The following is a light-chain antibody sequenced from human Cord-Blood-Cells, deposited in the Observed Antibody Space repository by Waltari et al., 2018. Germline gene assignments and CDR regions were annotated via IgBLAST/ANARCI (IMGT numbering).Light chain of an antibody. J-gene: IGKJ1*01. CDR1: QSVSSY. CDR2: DAS. CDR3: QQRSNWPWT. V-gene: IGKV3-11*01. Sequence: EIVLTQSPATLSLSPGARATLSCRASQSVSSYLAWYQQKPGQAPRLLIYDASNRATGIQARFSGSGSGTDFTLTISSLEPEDFAVYYCQQRSNWPWTFGQGTKVEIK.